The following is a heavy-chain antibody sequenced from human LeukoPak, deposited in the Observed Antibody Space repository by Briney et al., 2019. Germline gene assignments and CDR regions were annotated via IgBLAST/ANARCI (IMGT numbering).Heavy chain of an antibody. CDR2: ISWNSGSI. CDR1: GFTFDDYA. D-gene: IGHD3-9*01. CDR3: AKVLRYFDWLSGIDY. V-gene: IGHV3-9*01. Sequence: GGSLRLSCAASGFTFDDYAMHWVRQAPGKGLEWVSGISWNSGSIGYADSVKGRFTISRDNAKNSLYLQMNSLRAEDTALYYCAKVLRYFDWLSGIDYWGQGTLVTVSS. J-gene: IGHJ4*02.